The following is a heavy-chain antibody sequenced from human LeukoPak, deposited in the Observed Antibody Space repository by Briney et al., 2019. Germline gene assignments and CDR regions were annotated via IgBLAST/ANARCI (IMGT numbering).Heavy chain of an antibody. J-gene: IGHJ3*02. CDR2: IYWDDDK. D-gene: IGHD2-15*01. V-gene: IGHV2-5*02. Sequence: SGPTLVNPPQTLTLTFTFSGFSLSTSGVGVGWIRQPPGKALEWLALIYWDDDKRYSPSLKSRLTITKDTSKNQVVLTMTNMDPVDTATYYCAHTTCSGGSCYPLGAFHIWGQGTMVTVSS. CDR3: AHTTCSGGSCYPLGAFHI. CDR1: GFSLSTSGVG.